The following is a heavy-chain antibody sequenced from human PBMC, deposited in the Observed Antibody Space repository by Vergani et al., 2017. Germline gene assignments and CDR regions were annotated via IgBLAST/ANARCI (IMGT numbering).Heavy chain of an antibody. V-gene: IGHV3-30-3*01. J-gene: IGHJ4*02. CDR2: ISYDGSNK. CDR1: GFTFSSYA. CDR3: ARGASGEYIASFDY. Sequence: QVQLVESGGGVVQPGRSLRLSCAASGFTFSSYAMHWVRQAPGKGLEWVAVISYDGSNKYYADSVKGRFTISRDNSKNTLYLQMNSLRAEDTAVYYCARGASGEYIASFDYWHRGTLVTFSS. D-gene: IGHD4-17*01.